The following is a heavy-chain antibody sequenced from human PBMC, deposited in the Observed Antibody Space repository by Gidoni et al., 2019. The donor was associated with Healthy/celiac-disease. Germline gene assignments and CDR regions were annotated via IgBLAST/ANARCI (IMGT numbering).Heavy chain of an antibody. CDR3: ARDRGSYFDY. J-gene: IGHJ4*02. CDR2: IYYSGST. CDR1: GGSISTYY. V-gene: IGHV4-59*01. D-gene: IGHD1-26*01. Sequence: QVQLQESGTALVKPSETLSLTCTVSGGSISTYYWSWLRQPPGKGLAWIGYIYYSGSTNYNPSLKSRVTISVDTSKNQFSLKLSSVTAADTAVYYCARDRGSYFDYWGQGTLVTVSS.